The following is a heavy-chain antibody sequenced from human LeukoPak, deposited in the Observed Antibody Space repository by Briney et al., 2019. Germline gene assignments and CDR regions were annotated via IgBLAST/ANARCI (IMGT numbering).Heavy chain of an antibody. CDR3: ARDLYDGLERPEVWFDP. V-gene: IGHV1-18*01. Sequence: ASVKVSCKASGYTFTSYSISWVRQAPGQGLEWMGWISAYNGNTNYAQKLQGRVTMTTDTSTSTAYMELRSLRSDDTAVYYCARDLYDGLERPEVWFDPWGQGTLVTVSS. CDR2: ISAYNGNT. D-gene: IGHD1-1*01. CDR1: GYTFTSYS. J-gene: IGHJ5*02.